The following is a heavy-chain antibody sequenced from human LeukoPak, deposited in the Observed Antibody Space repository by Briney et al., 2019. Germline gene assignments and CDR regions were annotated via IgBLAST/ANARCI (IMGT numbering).Heavy chain of an antibody. CDR3: ARASHGDYFDL. CDR1: GYTFTSYD. V-gene: IGHV1-8*01. Sequence: ASVKVSCKASGYTFTSYDINWVRQATGQGLEWMGWMNPNSGNTDYAHKFQGRVTLTRSTSISTAYMELSSLRSDDTAVYYCARASHGDYFDLWGQGTLVTVSS. D-gene: IGHD4-17*01. CDR2: MNPNSGNT. J-gene: IGHJ4*02.